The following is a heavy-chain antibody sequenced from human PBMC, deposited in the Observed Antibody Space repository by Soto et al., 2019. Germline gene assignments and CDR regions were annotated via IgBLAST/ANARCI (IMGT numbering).Heavy chain of an antibody. CDR3: ARVRIPYGSDSNWFDP. Sequence: SVKVSCKASGGTFSSYAISWVRQAPGQGLEWMGGIIPIFGTANYAQKFQGRVTITADESTSTAYMELSSLRSEDTAVYYCARVRIPYGSDSNWFDPWGQGTLVTVSS. D-gene: IGHD3-10*01. V-gene: IGHV1-69*13. J-gene: IGHJ5*02. CDR1: GGTFSSYA. CDR2: IIPIFGTA.